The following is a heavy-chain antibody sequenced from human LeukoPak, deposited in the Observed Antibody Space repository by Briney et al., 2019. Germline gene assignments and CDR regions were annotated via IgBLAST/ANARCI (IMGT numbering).Heavy chain of an antibody. D-gene: IGHD4-17*01. CDR3: AREHTTVTSLLDY. CDR1: GFTINSYG. J-gene: IGHJ4*02. V-gene: IGHV3-33*01. CDR2: IWYDGNNK. Sequence: VQPGRSLRLSCAASGFTINSYGIHWVRQAPGKGLEWVAVIWYDGNNKYYADSVKGRFTISRDSSKNTMYLQMNSLRAEDTAVYYCAREHTTVTSLLDYWGQGTLVTVSS.